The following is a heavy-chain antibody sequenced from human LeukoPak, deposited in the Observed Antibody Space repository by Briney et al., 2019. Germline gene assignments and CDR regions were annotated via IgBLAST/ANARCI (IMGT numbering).Heavy chain of an antibody. D-gene: IGHD6-13*01. CDR3: AGSLGFSAAPDY. V-gene: IGHV4-34*01. CDR2: INHSGST. J-gene: IGHJ4*02. CDR1: GGSFSGYY. Sequence: SETLSLTCAVYGGSFSGYYWSWIRQPPGKGLEWIGEINHSGSTSYNPSLKSRVTISVDTSKNQFSLKLSSVTAADTAVYYCAGSLGFSAAPDYWGQGTLVTVSS.